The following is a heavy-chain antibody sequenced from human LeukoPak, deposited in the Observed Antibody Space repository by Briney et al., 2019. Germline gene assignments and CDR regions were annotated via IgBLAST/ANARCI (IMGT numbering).Heavy chain of an antibody. CDR1: GFTFSDYY. V-gene: IGHV3-11*06. Sequence: GGSPRLSCAASGFTFSDYYMSWIRQAPGKGLEWVSYISSSSSYRNYADSVKGRFTISRDNAKNSLYLQMNSLRAEDTAIYYCATTRGGGYSYGYSAYWGQGTLVTVSS. J-gene: IGHJ4*02. CDR3: ATTRGGGYSYGYSAY. D-gene: IGHD5-18*01. CDR2: ISSSSSYR.